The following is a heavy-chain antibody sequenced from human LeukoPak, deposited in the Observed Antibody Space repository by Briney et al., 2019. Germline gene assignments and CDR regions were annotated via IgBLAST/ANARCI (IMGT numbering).Heavy chain of an antibody. J-gene: IGHJ4*02. V-gene: IGHV3-30*18. CDR1: GFTFSSHW. Sequence: GGSLRLSCADSGFTFSSHWMSWVRQAPGKGLEWVAVISYDGSNKYYADSVKGRFTISRDNSKNTLYLQMNSLRAEDTAVYYCAKGSYYDSSGYYGDYWGQGTLVTVSS. CDR3: AKGSYYDSSGYYGDY. D-gene: IGHD3-22*01. CDR2: ISYDGSNK.